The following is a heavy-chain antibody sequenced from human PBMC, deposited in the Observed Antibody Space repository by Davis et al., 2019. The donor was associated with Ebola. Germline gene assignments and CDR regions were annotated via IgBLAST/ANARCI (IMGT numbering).Heavy chain of an antibody. J-gene: IGHJ6*02. CDR3: ARLASSSWFHGMDV. Sequence: GESLKISCKDSGFMSSSHWIAWVRQMPGKGLEWMGIIYPGDSDTRYSPSFEGQVTISVDKSISTAYLQWSSLKASDTAIYYCARLASSSWFHGMDVWGQGTTVTVSS. CDR1: GFMSSSHW. V-gene: IGHV5-51*01. D-gene: IGHD6-13*01. CDR2: IYPGDSDT.